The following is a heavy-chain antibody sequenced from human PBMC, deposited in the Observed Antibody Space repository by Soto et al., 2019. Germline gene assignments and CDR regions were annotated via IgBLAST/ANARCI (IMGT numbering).Heavy chain of an antibody. D-gene: IGHD3-10*01. J-gene: IGHJ3*02. CDR1: GGNISSSSYY. Sequence: SETMSLTCTVAGGNISSSSYYWGWISRPPGKGLEWIGSIYYSGSTYYNPSLKSRVTISADTSKNQFSLKLSSVTAADTAVYYCAKGGSGSYSNAFDIWGQGTMVTVSS. CDR3: AKGGSGSYSNAFDI. V-gene: IGHV4-39*01. CDR2: IYYSGST.